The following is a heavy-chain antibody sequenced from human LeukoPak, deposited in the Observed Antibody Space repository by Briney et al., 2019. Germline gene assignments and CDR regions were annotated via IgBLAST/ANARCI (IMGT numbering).Heavy chain of an antibody. V-gene: IGHV3-48*03. D-gene: IGHD4-17*01. J-gene: IGHJ4*02. CDR2: ITSSGNTI. CDR1: GFTFSSYE. CDR3: ARLTTMTTTGGPFDY. Sequence: PGGSLRLSCAASGFTFSSYEMNWVRQAPGKGLEWVSYITSSGNTIYYADSVKGRFTISRDNAKNSLYLQMSSLRAEDTAVYYCARLTTMTTTGGPFDYWGQGTLVTVSS.